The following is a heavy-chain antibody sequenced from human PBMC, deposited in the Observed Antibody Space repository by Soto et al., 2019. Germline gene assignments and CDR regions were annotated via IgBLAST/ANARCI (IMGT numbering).Heavy chain of an antibody. CDR1: GFTFSSYA. J-gene: IGHJ4*02. CDR3: ASIISPRAPHDY. Sequence: GGSLRLSFAASGFTFSSYAMHWVRQSPGKGLEWVAVISYDGSNKYYADSVKGRFTISRDNSKNTLYLQMNSLRAEDTAVYYCASIISPRAPHDYWGQGTLVTVSS. D-gene: IGHD3-10*01. V-gene: IGHV3-30-3*01. CDR2: ISYDGSNK.